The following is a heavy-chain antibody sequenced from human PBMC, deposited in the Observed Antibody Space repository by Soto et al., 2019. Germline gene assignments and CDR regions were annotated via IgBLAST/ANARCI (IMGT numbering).Heavy chain of an antibody. D-gene: IGHD2-15*01. Sequence: QVQLVQSGAEVKKPGASVKVSCKASGYTFTSYGISWVRQAPGQGLEWMGWISAYNGNTNYAQKLQGRGTMTTDTSTRTAYMQLRSLRSDDTAVYYCARDRYCSDGSCYHFDYWGQGTLVTVSS. V-gene: IGHV1-18*01. J-gene: IGHJ4*02. CDR2: ISAYNGNT. CDR1: GYTFTSYG. CDR3: ARDRYCSDGSCYHFDY.